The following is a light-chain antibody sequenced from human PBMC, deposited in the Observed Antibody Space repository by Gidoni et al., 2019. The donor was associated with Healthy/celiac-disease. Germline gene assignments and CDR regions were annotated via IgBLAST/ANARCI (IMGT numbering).Light chain of an antibody. V-gene: IGLV2-14*01. CDR1: SSDVGGYNY. CDR2: EVS. J-gene: IGLJ2*01. Sequence: QSALTQPDSVSGSPGQSITISCTGTSSDVGGYNYVSWYQQPPGKAPKLMIYEVSNRPSGVSNRFSGSKSGNTASLTISGLQAEDEADYYCSSYTSSSTVVFGGGTKLTVL. CDR3: SSYTSSSTVV.